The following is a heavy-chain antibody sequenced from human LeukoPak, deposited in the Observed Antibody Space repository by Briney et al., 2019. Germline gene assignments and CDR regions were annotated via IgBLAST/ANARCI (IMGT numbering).Heavy chain of an antibody. D-gene: IGHD6-19*01. CDR1: GYTFTGYY. CDR2: INPNSGGT. J-gene: IGHJ5*02. CDR3: ARRRVYSSGWYWFDP. Sequence: GASVNVSCKASGYTFTGYYMHWVRQAPGQGLEWMGWINPNSGGTNYAQKFQGRVTMTRDTSISTAYMELSRLRSDDTAVYYCARRRVYSSGWYWFDPWGQGTLVTVSS. V-gene: IGHV1-2*02.